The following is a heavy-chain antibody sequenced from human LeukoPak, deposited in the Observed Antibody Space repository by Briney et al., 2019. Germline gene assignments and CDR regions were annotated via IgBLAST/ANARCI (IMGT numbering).Heavy chain of an antibody. CDR2: IDGDGSST. CDR1: GSTFSSYW. CDR3: VRDYYGSGKTRWFDP. V-gene: IGHV3-74*01. Sequence: PGGSLRLSCAASGSTFSSYWIHWVRQAPGKGLVWVSRIDGDGSSTTYADSVKGRFTISRDNAKNTLYLQMTSLRVEDTAVYYCVRDYYGSGKTRWFDPWGQGTLVTVSS. D-gene: IGHD3-10*01. J-gene: IGHJ5*02.